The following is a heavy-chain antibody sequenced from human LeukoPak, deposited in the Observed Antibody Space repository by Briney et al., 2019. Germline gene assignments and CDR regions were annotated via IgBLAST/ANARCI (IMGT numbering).Heavy chain of an antibody. J-gene: IGHJ4*02. Sequence: GSLRLSCAASGFPFSSYPLSWVRQTPRRGLEWVSAISGSGGATYYADSVRGRFTISRDNSKNTLYLQMNSLRAGDTALYYCAKGGPLGYCTSTSCYTVFHWGQGTLVTVSS. CDR3: AKGGPLGYCTSTSCYTVFH. CDR1: GFPFSSYP. CDR2: ISGSGGAT. D-gene: IGHD2-2*02. V-gene: IGHV3-23*01.